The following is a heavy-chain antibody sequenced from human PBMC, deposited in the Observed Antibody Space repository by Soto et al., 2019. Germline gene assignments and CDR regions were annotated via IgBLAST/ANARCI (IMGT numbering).Heavy chain of an antibody. CDR1: GFTFSSYS. CDR2: ISSSSSYI. CDR3: ARDLNTYYDFWSGYYDY. V-gene: IGHV3-21*01. D-gene: IGHD3-3*01. Sequence: EVQLVESGGGLGKPGGSLRLSCAASGFTFSSYSMNWVRQAPGKGLEWVSSISSSSSYIYYADSVKGRFTISRDNAKNSLYLQMNSLRAEDTAVYYCARDLNTYYDFWSGYYDYWGQGTLVTVSS. J-gene: IGHJ4*02.